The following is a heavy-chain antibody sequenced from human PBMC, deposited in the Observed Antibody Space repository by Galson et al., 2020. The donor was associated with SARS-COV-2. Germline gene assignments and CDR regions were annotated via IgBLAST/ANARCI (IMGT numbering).Heavy chain of an antibody. CDR3: ARVGSGSYSTIDY. V-gene: IGHV4-39*01. CDR2: IYYSGST. D-gene: IGHD3-10*01. J-gene: IGHJ4*02. Sequence: SETLSLTYTVSGGSISSSSYYWGWIRQPPGKGLEWIGSIYYSGSTYYNPSLKSRVTISVDTSKNQFSLKLSSVTAADTAVYYCARVGSGSYSTIDYWGQGTLVTVSS. CDR1: GGSISSSSYY.